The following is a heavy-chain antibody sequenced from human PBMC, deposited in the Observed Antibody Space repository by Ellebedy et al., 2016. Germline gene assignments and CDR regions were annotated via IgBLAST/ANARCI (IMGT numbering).Heavy chain of an antibody. Sequence: SETLSLTCNVSGASVSSDYWNWIRRPPGKGLEWIGYVFHTGFTKYNPSLTSRVTMSVDTSKSQFSLRLTSVTAADTAVYYCAKWNGGWYAFEVWGQGTMITVS. CDR2: VFHTGFT. CDR3: AKWNGGWYAFEV. V-gene: IGHV4-59*02. J-gene: IGHJ3*01. D-gene: IGHD6-19*01. CDR1: GASVSSDY.